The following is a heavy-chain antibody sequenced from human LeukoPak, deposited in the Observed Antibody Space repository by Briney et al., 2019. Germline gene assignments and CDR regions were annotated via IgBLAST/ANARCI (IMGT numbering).Heavy chain of an antibody. D-gene: IGHD6-13*01. CDR3: ARHSSSWRTVDY. Sequence: SETLSLTCTVSGGSISSYYWSWIRQPAGKGLEWIGRIYTSGSTNYNPSLKSRVTMSVDTSKSQFSLKLSSVTAADTAVYYCARHSSSWRTVDYWGQGTLVTVSS. CDR1: GGSISSYY. CDR2: IYTSGST. V-gene: IGHV4-4*07. J-gene: IGHJ4*02.